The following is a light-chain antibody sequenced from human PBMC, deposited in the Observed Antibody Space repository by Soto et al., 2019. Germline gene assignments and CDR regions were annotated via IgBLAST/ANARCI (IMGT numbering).Light chain of an antibody. CDR2: GAS. Sequence: AIQLTQSQSSLSASVGDRVSITCRASQGIRNDLGWYQHKPGKAPKLLIHGASSLQSGVPSRFSGSAYGTELTLTISSLKHEDLASYYCLQDHSYPWTFGHGTKVDIK. J-gene: IGKJ1*01. CDR1: QGIRND. CDR3: LQDHSYPWT. V-gene: IGKV1-6*01.